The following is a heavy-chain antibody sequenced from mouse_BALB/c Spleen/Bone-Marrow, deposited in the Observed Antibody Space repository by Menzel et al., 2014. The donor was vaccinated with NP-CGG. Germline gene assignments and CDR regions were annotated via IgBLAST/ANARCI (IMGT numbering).Heavy chain of an antibody. V-gene: IGHV1-7*01. D-gene: IGHD1-1*01. CDR1: GYTFTSYW. CDR2: INPSTGYT. J-gene: IGHJ2*01. Sequence: QVQLKESGAELAKPGASVKMSCKASGYTFTSYWMHWVKQRPGQGLEWIGYINPSTGYTEYNQKFKDKATLTADKSSSTAYMQLSSLTSEDSAVYYCARGYDYGRFDYWGQGTTLTVSS. CDR3: ARGYDYGRFDY.